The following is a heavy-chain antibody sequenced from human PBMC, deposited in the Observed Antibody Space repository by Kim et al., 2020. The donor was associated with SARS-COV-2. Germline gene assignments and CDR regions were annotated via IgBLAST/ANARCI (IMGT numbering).Heavy chain of an antibody. CDR3: ARDGRTTVTTNYYYGMDV. CDR2: IYTSGST. Sequence: SETLSLTCTVSGGSISSGSYYWSWIRQPAGKGMEWIGRIYTSGSTHYNPSLKSRVTITVDTSKNQFSLKLRSLTAADTAVDYCARDGRTTVTTNYYYGMDVWGQGTTVTVSS. J-gene: IGHJ6*02. V-gene: IGHV4-61*02. CDR1: GGSISSGSYY. D-gene: IGHD4-17*01.